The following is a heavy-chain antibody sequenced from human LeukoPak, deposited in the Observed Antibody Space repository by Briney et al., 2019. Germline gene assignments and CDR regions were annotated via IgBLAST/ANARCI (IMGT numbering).Heavy chain of an antibody. D-gene: IGHD6-13*01. CDR1: GFTFSSYS. J-gene: IGHJ2*01. CDR3: ARCSSSWYTAWYFDL. CDR2: ISSSSSTI. V-gene: IGHV3-48*01. Sequence: GGSLRLSCAASGFTFSSYSMNWVRQAPGKGLEWVSYISSSSSTIYYADSVNGRFTISRDKAKNSLYLQMNSLRAEDTAVYYCARCSSSWYTAWYFDLWGRGTLVTVSS.